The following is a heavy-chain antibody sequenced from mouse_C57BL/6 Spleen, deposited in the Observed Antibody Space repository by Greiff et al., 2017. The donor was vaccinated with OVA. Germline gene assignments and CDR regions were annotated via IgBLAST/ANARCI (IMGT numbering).Heavy chain of an antibody. CDR2: ISGGGGYT. Sequence: EVQGVESGGGLVKPGGSLKLSCAASGFTFSSYTMSWVRQTPEKRLEWVATISGGGGYTYYPDSVKGRFTISRDNAKNTLYLQMSSLRSEDTALYYCARHSYGYFDVWGTGTTVTVSS. CDR1: GFTFSSYT. J-gene: IGHJ1*03. V-gene: IGHV5-9*01. CDR3: ARHSYGYFDV.